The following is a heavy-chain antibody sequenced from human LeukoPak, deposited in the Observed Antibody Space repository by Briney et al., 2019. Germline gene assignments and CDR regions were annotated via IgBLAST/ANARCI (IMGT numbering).Heavy chain of an antibody. Sequence: ASVNVSCKASGYTFTVYYMHWVRQAPGQGLEWMGRINPNSGGTNYAQEFQGRVTMTRDTSISTAYMELSRLRSDDTAVYYCARDEFYCSGGSCYSDIDYWGQGTLVTVSS. CDR1: GYTFTVYY. CDR2: INPNSGGT. CDR3: ARDEFYCSGGSCYSDIDY. J-gene: IGHJ4*02. V-gene: IGHV1-2*06. D-gene: IGHD2-15*01.